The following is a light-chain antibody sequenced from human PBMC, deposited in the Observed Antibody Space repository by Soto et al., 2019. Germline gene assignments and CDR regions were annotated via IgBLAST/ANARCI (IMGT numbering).Light chain of an antibody. CDR1: QSVSSY. V-gene: IGKV3-15*01. CDR2: DAS. J-gene: IGKJ1*01. Sequence: EIVLTQSPATLSLSPGERATLSCRASQSVSSYLAWYQQKPGQAPRLLIYDASTRAIGIPARFRGSGSGTEFTLTISSLQSKDFAFYYCQQYDNWWTFGQGTKVDIK. CDR3: QQYDNWWT.